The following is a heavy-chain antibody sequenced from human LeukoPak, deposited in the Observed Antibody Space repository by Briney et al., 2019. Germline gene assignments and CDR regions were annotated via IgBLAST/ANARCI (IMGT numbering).Heavy chain of an antibody. J-gene: IGHJ3*02. CDR3: ARYQETGDRHGYAFDI. V-gene: IGHV4-39*01. Sequence: SDTLSLTCTVSGGSISSSYYWAWIRQPPGKGLEWIGTILYNGDTYYTPSLKSRVTISLDTSKNQFSLKLSCMTAADTAVFYCARYQETGDRHGYAFDIWGQGTMVTASS. D-gene: IGHD2-21*02. CDR1: GGSISSSYY. CDR2: ILYNGDT.